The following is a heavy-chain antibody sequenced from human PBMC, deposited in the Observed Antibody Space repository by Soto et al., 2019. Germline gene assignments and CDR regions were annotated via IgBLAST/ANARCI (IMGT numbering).Heavy chain of an antibody. Sequence: ETLSLACPVCGACFRGYYWSGIRPPAGKGLEWIGEINHSGSTNYNPSLKSLVTISVDTSKNQFSLKLSSVTAADTAVYYCANSGWFGDQSTGWCYPWGNGTQVSGSS. CDR1: GACFRGYY. D-gene: IGHD3-10*01. CDR3: ANSGWFGDQSTGWCYP. CDR2: INHSGST. J-gene: IGHJ5*02. V-gene: IGHV4-34*01.